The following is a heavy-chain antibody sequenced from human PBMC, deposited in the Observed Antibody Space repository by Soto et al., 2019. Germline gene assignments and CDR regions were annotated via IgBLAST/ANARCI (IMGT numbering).Heavy chain of an antibody. CDR3: ARGRWGGYDILGYYYYMDV. D-gene: IGHD3-9*01. Sequence: PSATLSLTCTVSGGSISSYYWSWIRQPPGKGLEWIGSIYYSGSTYYNPSLKSRVTISVDTSKNQFSLKLSSVTAADTAVYYCARGRWGGYDILGYYYYMDVWGKGTTVTVSS. V-gene: IGHV4-39*01. CDR2: IYYSGST. J-gene: IGHJ6*03. CDR1: GGSISSYY.